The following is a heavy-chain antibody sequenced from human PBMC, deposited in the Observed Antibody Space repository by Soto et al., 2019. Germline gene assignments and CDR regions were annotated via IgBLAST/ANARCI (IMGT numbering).Heavy chain of an antibody. J-gene: IGHJ4*02. V-gene: IGHV3-33*01. Sequence: QVQLLESGGGVVQPGRSLRLSCTASGFVFSDYGMHWFRQAPGKGLEWVAVIYNDGGNEYYGDSVKGRFTISRDNSQNTLYLQMNILRAEDTGVYYCARDRWRRLGGDFWGQGTLVTVSS. D-gene: IGHD2-21*02. CDR3: ARDRWRRLGGDF. CDR1: GFVFSDYG. CDR2: IYNDGGNE.